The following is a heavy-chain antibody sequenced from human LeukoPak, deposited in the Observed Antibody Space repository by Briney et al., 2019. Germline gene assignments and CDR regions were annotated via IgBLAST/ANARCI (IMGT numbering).Heavy chain of an antibody. Sequence: GGSLRLSCSASGFTFSDYDMNWVRQAPGKGLEWVSSISYLSSHVYYGDSVKGRFSISRDNAKNSLYLQMSSLGAEDTAIYYCGRAFPPLRTSSAGDLWGQGILVTVSS. CDR1: GFTFSDYD. D-gene: IGHD3-16*01. J-gene: IGHJ4*02. CDR2: ISYLSSHV. CDR3: GRAFPPLRTSSAGDL. V-gene: IGHV3-21*01.